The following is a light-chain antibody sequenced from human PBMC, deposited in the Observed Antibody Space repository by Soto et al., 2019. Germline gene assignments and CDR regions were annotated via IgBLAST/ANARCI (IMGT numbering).Light chain of an antibody. CDR3: CSYAVTWTLV. V-gene: IGLV2-11*01. CDR2: DVS. Sequence: QSALTQPRSVSGSPGQSVTISCTGTSSDVGGYNSVSWYQQHPRKAPKLMIYDVSKRPSGVPDRFSGSKSGHTASLTISGLQAEDEADYYCCSYAVTWTLVFGGGTKVTVL. J-gene: IGLJ2*01. CDR1: SSDVGGYNS.